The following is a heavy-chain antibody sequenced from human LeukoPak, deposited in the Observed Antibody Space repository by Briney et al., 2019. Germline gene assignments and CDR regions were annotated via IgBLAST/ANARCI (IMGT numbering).Heavy chain of an antibody. CDR1: GYTFTGYY. V-gene: IGHV1-2*02. CDR3: ARGADFYDRSGYYLFDY. CDR2: INPNSGDT. Sequence: ASVKVSCKASGYTFTGYYINCVRQAPGHGVEWIGWINPNSGDTSYVQKFQGRVTMTRDTSITTAYMELSRLRSDDTAVYYCARGADFYDRSGYYLFDYWGQGTLVTVSS. J-gene: IGHJ4*02. D-gene: IGHD3-22*01.